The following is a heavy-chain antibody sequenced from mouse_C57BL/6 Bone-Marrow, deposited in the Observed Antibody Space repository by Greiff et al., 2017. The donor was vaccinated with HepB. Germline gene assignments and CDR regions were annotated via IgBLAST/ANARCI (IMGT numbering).Heavy chain of an antibody. CDR1: GYTFTSYW. D-gene: IGHD1-1*01. V-gene: IGHV1-64*01. Sequence: QVQLQQPGAELVKPGASVKLSCKASGYTFTSYWMHWVKQRPGQGLEWIGMIHPNSGSTNYNEKFKSKATLTVDKSSSTAYMQLSSLTSEDSAVYYCAREGTTVEGGYWGQGTTLTVSS. CDR2: IHPNSGST. J-gene: IGHJ2*01. CDR3: AREGTTVEGGY.